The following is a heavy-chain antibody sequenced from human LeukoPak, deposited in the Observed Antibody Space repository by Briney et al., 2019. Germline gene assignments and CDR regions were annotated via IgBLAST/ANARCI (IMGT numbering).Heavy chain of an antibody. CDR3: ARGGNKVRGATYYYYGMDV. V-gene: IGHV1-8*01. CDR1: GYTFTSYD. J-gene: IGHJ6*02. D-gene: IGHD3-10*01. CDR2: MNPNSGNT. Sequence: GASVKVSCKASGYTFTSYDINWVRQATGQGLEWRGWMNPNSGNTGYAQKFQGRVTMTRNTSIRTAYMELSSPRSEDTAVYYCARGGNKVRGATYYYYGMDVWGQGTTVTVSS.